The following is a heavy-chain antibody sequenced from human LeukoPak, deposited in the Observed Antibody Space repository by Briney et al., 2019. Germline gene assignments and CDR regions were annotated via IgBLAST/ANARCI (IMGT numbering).Heavy chain of an antibody. Sequence: GGSLTLSCAASGFTFDDYAMHWVRQAPGKGLEWVSGISWNRGSIGYADSVRGRFTISRDNAKNSLYLQMNSLRAEDTALYYCAKGMQWYYYDSSGYGFYFDYWGQGTLVTVSS. CDR3: AKGMQWYYYDSSGYGFYFDY. J-gene: IGHJ4*02. D-gene: IGHD3-22*01. CDR1: GFTFDDYA. CDR2: ISWNRGSI. V-gene: IGHV3-9*01.